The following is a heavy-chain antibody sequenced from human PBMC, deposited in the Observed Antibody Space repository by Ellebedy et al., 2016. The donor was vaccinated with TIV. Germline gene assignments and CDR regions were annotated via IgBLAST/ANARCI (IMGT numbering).Heavy chain of an antibody. CDR1: GDPMTTHF. D-gene: IGHD2-2*01. Sequence: SETLSLTCTVSGDPMTTHFWSWIRQPPGKGLEWIAYIRYSGSVNYNPSLKSRVSISADTSKNQFSLNLSPVTAADTAVYYCAREWVVVVPAANRRMIYYYYGMDVWGQGTLVTVSS. CDR2: IRYSGSV. J-gene: IGHJ6*02. CDR3: AREWVVVVPAANRRMIYYYYGMDV. V-gene: IGHV4-59*11.